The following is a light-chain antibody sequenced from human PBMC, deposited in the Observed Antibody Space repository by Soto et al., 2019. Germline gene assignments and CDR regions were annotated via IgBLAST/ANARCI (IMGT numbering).Light chain of an antibody. CDR2: AAS. CDR1: QSIDSK. Sequence: IVMTQSPATLSVSPGERATLSCRAGQSIDSKLAWYQQRPGQAPRLLIYAASTRATGIPARFSGSGSGTDFTLPIYGLQSEDFGVYYCQQYKSWRTFGQGTNVEVQ. V-gene: IGKV3-15*01. CDR3: QQYKSWRT. J-gene: IGKJ1*01.